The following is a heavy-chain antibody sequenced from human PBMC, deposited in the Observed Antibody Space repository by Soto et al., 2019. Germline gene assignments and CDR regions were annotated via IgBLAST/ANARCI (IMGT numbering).Heavy chain of an antibody. J-gene: IGHJ6*03. CDR2: MNPNSGNT. Sequence: QVQLVQSGAEVKKPGASVKVSCQASGYTFTSYDINWVRQATGQGLEWMGWMNPNSGNTGYAQKFQGRVTMTRNTSISTAYMELSSLRSEDTAVYYCARAERGVTVTTSGYYYYMDVWGKGTTVTVSS. CDR1: GYTFTSYD. V-gene: IGHV1-8*01. CDR3: ARAERGVTVTTSGYYYYMDV. D-gene: IGHD4-17*01.